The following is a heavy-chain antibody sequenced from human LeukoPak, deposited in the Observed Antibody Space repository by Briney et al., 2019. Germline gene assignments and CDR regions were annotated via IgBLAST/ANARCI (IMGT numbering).Heavy chain of an antibody. CDR1: GYSFTSYW. CDR3: ARRYYDFWSGYSGSFDY. J-gene: IGHJ4*02. V-gene: IGHV5-51*01. Sequence: GESLKISCKGSGYSFTSYWIVWVRQMPGKGLEWMGSIYPGDSDTRYSPSFQGQVTISADKSISTAYLQWSSLKASDTAMYYCARRYYDFWSGYSGSFDYWGQGTLVTVSS. CDR2: IYPGDSDT. D-gene: IGHD3-3*01.